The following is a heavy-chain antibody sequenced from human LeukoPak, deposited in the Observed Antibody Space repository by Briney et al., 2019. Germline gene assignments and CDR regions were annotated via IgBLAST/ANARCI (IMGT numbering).Heavy chain of an antibody. CDR3: AKDLATKYSCDY. J-gene: IGHJ4*02. CDR2: ISYDGSIN. D-gene: IGHD1-26*01. Sequence: GGSLRLSCTASGFTFSSYAMHWVRQAPGKGLEWVAFISYDGSINYYADSVKGRFTISRDNSKNTLYLQMNSLRAEDTAVYYCAKDLATKYSCDYWGQGTLVTVSS. V-gene: IGHV3-30*04. CDR1: GFTFSSYA.